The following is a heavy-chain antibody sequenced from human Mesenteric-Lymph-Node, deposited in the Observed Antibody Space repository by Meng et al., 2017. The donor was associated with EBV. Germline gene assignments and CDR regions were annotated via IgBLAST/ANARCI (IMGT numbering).Heavy chain of an antibody. CDR3: ARGTIFGIVVTYFDY. CDR2: ISQSGDT. Sequence: QGQLHQGGEGLLEPWETRSLTCAASGGSFSGYHWSWIRQPQRKGLEYIGEISQSGDTNYNPSLKSRVTISVDTSRNQFSLKMRSVTAADTAVYYCARGTIFGIVVTYFDYWSQGNLVTVSS. D-gene: IGHD3-3*01. CDR1: GGSFSGYH. J-gene: IGHJ4*02. V-gene: IGHV4-34*01.